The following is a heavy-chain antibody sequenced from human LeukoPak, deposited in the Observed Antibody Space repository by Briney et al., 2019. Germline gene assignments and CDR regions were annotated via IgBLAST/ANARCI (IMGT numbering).Heavy chain of an antibody. Sequence: SETLSLTCTDSGGSISSYYWSWIRQPAGKGLEWIGRIYTSGSTNYNPSLKSRVTMSVDTSKNQFSLKLSSVTAADTAVYYCARFSLGIAVAGTGEAFDIWGQGTMVTVSS. V-gene: IGHV4-4*07. CDR3: ARFSLGIAVAGTGEAFDI. CDR2: IYTSGST. D-gene: IGHD6-19*01. J-gene: IGHJ3*02. CDR1: GGSISSYY.